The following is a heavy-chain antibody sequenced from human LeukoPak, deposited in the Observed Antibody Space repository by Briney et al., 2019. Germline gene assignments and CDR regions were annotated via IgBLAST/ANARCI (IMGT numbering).Heavy chain of an antibody. V-gene: IGHV1-2*02. D-gene: IGHD3-22*01. Sequence: ASVKVYCKASGYTFTGYYMHWVRQAPGQGLEWMGWINPNSGGTNYAQKFQGRVTMTRDTSISTAYMELSRLRSDDTAVYYCARGGYYDSRAWFDPWGQGTLVTVSS. J-gene: IGHJ5*02. CDR3: ARGGYYDSRAWFDP. CDR2: INPNSGGT. CDR1: GYTFTGYY.